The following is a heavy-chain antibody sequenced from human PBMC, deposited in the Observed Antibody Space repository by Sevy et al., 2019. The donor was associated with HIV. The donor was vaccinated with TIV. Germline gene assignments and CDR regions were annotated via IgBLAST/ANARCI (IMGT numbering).Heavy chain of an antibody. J-gene: IGHJ6*02. CDR1: GYTLNDYG. CDR2: VTTYKDST. D-gene: IGHD3-3*01. Sequence: ASVKGSCKASGYTLNDYGISWVRQAPGQGLAWIGWVTTYKDSTNYAQNFQGRVTLTTDTSTNTAYMELRSLRSDDTAVYYCARVDPYYEFGDVWGQGTTVTVSS. CDR3: ARVDPYYEFGDV. V-gene: IGHV1-18*01.